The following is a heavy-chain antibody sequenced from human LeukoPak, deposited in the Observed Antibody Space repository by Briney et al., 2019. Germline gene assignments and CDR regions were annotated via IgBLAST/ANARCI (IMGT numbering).Heavy chain of an antibody. V-gene: IGHV3-30*18. Sequence: PGGSLRLSCAVSGFTFSNYGIHWVRQAPGKGLGWVAVISYDGSDKYYADSVKGRFTISRDNSKNTLYLQMNSLRAEDTAVYYCAKDGTQLRYLDSWGQGTLVTVSS. CDR2: ISYDGSDK. D-gene: IGHD3-9*01. CDR1: GFTFSNYG. J-gene: IGHJ4*02. CDR3: AKDGTQLRYLDS.